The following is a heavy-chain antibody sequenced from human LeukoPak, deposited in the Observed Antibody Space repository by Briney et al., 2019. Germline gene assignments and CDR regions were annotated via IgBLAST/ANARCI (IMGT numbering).Heavy chain of an antibody. V-gene: IGHV3-13*01. CDR1: GFTFSSYD. D-gene: IGHD2-21*02. J-gene: IGHJ5*02. CDR3: ARGLIAYCGGDCPVWFDP. Sequence: PGGSLRLSCAASGFTFSSYDMHWVRQATGKGLEWVSAIGTAGDTYYPGSVKGRFTISRENAKNSLYLQMNSLRAGDTAVYYCARGLIAYCGGDCPVWFDPWGQGTLVTVSP. CDR2: IGTAGDT.